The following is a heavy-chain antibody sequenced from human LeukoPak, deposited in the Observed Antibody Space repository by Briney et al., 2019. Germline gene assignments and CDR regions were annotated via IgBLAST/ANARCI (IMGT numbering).Heavy chain of an antibody. CDR3: ARGPYDILTDYYTTRPFDY. J-gene: IGHJ4*02. CDR1: GYTFTSYG. Sequence: ASVKVSCKASGYTFTSYGISWVRQAPGQGLEWMGWISAYNGNTNYAQKLQGRVIMTTDTSTSTAYMELRSLRSDDTAVYYCARGPYDILTDYYTTRPFDYWGQGTLVTVSS. D-gene: IGHD3-9*01. V-gene: IGHV1-18*01. CDR2: ISAYNGNT.